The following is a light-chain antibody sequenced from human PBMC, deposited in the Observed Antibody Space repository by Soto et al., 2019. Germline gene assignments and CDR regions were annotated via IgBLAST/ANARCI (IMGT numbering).Light chain of an antibody. V-gene: IGKV1-5*03. CDR1: QSIGSW. CDR3: QQYNSYSS. Sequence: DIQMTQSPSTLSASVGDRVTITCRASQSIGSWLAWFQQKPGKAPKVLIYKASSLQTGVPARFSGSESGTEFTLTISSLPPDDFATYYCQQYNSYSSFGQGTKVEIK. J-gene: IGKJ1*01. CDR2: KAS.